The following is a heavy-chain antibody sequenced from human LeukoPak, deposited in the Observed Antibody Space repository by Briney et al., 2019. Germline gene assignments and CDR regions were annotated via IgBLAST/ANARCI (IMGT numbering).Heavy chain of an antibody. V-gene: IGHV1-46*01. CDR1: EYTFTSYY. CDR3: ARDNGRGGATAFDI. D-gene: IGHD1-26*01. Sequence: ASVKVSCKASEYTFTSYYIHWVRQAPGQGLDWMGMINPSGGGTSYAQKFQGRVTTTRDTSTSTVYMELSSLRSEDTAVYYCARDNGRGGATAFDIWGQGTMVTVSS. CDR2: INPSGGGT. J-gene: IGHJ3*02.